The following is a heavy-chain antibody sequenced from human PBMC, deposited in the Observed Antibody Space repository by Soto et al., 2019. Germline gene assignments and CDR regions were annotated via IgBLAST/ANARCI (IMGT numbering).Heavy chain of an antibody. CDR3: ARGHSGTFDF. D-gene: IGHD1-26*01. CDR2: IKQDGSEK. V-gene: IGHV3-7*01. Sequence: GGSLRLSCEASGFTFTYYWMNWVRQAPGTGLEWVANIKQDGSEKYYVDSVKGRFTISRDNAKNSLYLQMNSLRAEDTAVYYCARGHSGTFDFWGQGTLVTVSS. CDR1: GFTFTYYW. J-gene: IGHJ4*02.